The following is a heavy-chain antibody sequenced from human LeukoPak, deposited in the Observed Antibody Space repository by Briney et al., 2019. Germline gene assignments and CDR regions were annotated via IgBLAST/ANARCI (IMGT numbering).Heavy chain of an antibody. CDR1: GGSISSGDYY. V-gene: IGHV4-30-4*01. D-gene: IGHD3-10*01. Sequence: SQTLSLTCTVSGGSISSGDYYWSWIRQPPGKGLEWIGYIYYSGSAYYNPSLKSRVTISVDTSKNQFSLKLSSVTAADTAVYYCAREGVRGASGFDYWGQGTLVTVSS. CDR2: IYYSGSA. J-gene: IGHJ4*02. CDR3: AREGVRGASGFDY.